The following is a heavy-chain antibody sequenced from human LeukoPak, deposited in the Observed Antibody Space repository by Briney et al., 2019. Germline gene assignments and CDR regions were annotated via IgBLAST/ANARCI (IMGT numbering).Heavy chain of an antibody. CDR2: ISAYNGNT. D-gene: IGHD3-16*01. CDR1: CYTFTSYG. V-gene: IGHV1-18*01. J-gene: IGHJ4*02. CDR3: ARDLRANGVLTLLGY. Sequence: ASVKVSCKASCYTFTSYGISWVRQAPGQGLEWMGWISAYNGNTNYAQKLRGRVTMTTDTSTSTAYMELRSLRSDDTAVYYCARDLRANGVLTLLGYWGQGTLVTVSS.